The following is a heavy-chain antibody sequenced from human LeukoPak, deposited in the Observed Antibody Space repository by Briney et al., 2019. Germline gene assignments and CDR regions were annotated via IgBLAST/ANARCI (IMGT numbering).Heavy chain of an antibody. Sequence: SETLSLTCTVSGGSISSGDYYWSWIRQPPGKGLEWIGYIYYSGSTYYNPSLKSRVTITVDTSKNQFSLKLSSVTAADTAVCYCARGSGWYDHNWFDPWGQGTLVTVSS. CDR2: IYYSGST. J-gene: IGHJ5*02. CDR1: GGSISSGDYY. CDR3: ARGSGWYDHNWFDP. V-gene: IGHV4-30-4*01. D-gene: IGHD6-19*01.